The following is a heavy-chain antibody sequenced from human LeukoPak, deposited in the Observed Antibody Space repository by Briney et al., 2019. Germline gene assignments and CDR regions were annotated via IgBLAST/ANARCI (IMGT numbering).Heavy chain of an antibody. Sequence: SETLSLTCAVYGGSFSGYYWSWIRQPPGKGLEGIGEINHSGSTNYNPSLKSRVTISVDTSKNQFSLKLSSVTAADTAVYYCARENCSSTSCYAYFDYWGQGTLVTVSS. CDR1: GGSFSGYY. CDR2: INHSGST. CDR3: ARENCSSTSCYAYFDY. V-gene: IGHV4-34*01. J-gene: IGHJ4*02. D-gene: IGHD2-2*01.